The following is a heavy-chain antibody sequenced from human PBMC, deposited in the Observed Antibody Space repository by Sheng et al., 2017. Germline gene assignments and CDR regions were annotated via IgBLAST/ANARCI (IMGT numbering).Heavy chain of an antibody. CDR3: ARDRWNDY. CDR1: GITFSGYL. CDR2: IEPDGSDK. D-gene: IGHD1-1*01. V-gene: IGHV3-7*01. J-gene: IGHJ4*02. Sequence: EVQLVESGGGLVQPGGSLRLSCAASGITFSGYLLNWVRQSPGKGLEWVANIEPDGSDKYYVDSVKGRFTISRDDARDSLYLQMNNLRVKDTAVYFCARDRWNDYWGQGTLVTV.